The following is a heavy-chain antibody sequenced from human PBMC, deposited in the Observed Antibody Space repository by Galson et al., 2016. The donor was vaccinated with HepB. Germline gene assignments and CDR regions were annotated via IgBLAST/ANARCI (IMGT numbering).Heavy chain of an antibody. Sequence: SVKVSCKASGYTFINYFLHWVRQAPGQGPEWMGIINPSSGGSANFAQKFQGRVSMTSDRSTSTVYMELSSLRSEDTAVYYCSRDNGYSYGYLDFWGQGTPV. CDR2: INPSSGGSA. V-gene: IGHV1-46*01. J-gene: IGHJ4*02. CDR1: GYTFINYF. CDR3: SRDNGYSYGYLDF. D-gene: IGHD5-18*01.